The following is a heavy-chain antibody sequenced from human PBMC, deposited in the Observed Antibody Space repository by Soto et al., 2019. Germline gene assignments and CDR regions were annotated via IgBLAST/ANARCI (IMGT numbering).Heavy chain of an antibody. CDR1: GGTFSRYA. V-gene: IGHV1-69*13. D-gene: IGHD3-22*01. CDR2: IIPMFGKA. J-gene: IGHJ4*02. Sequence: GASVKVSCKASGGTFSRYAINWVRQAPGQGLEWMGGIIPMFGKANYAQKFQGRVTITADESTGTGYMELRSLISEDTAVYYCARDGTLYDSSGYYYLYWGQGTLVTVSS. CDR3: ARDGTLYDSSGYYYLY.